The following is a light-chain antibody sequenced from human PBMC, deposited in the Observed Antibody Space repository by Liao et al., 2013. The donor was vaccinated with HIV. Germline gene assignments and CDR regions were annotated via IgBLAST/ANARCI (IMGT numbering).Light chain of an antibody. CDR3: QSADSSGTCPV. CDR1: ALPKQY. Sequence: SYELTQAPSVSVSPGQTARITCSGNALPKQYAYWYQQKPGQAPVLLIYKDSERPSGIPERFSGSSSGTTVTLTISGVQAEDEADYYCQSADSSGTCPVFGGGTKLTVL. J-gene: IGLJ3*02. CDR2: KDS. V-gene: IGLV3-25*03.